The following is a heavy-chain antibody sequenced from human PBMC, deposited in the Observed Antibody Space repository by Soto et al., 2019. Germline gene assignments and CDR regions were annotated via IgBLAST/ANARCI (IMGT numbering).Heavy chain of an antibody. CDR3: ARGEDTAMVRGYYYYYMDV. J-gene: IGHJ6*03. D-gene: IGHD5-18*01. CDR1: GGTFSSYT. CDR2: IIPILGIA. V-gene: IGHV1-69*02. Sequence: SVKVSCKASGGTFSSYTISWVRQAPGQGLEWMGRIIPILGIANYAQKFQGRVTMTTNNSTSTAYTELSSLRSEDTAVYYCARGEDTAMVRGYYYYYMDVRGQGTTVTVSS.